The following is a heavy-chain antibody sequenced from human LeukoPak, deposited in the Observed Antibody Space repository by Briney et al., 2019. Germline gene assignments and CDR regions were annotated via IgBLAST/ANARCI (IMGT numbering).Heavy chain of an antibody. D-gene: IGHD6-13*01. CDR3: ARQKQQLVGIDY. CDR2: IYYSGST. Sequence: SQTLSLTCTVSGASISSYYWSWIRQPPGKGLEWIGYIYYSGSTYYNPSLKSRVTISVDTSKNQFSLKLSSVTAADTAVYYCARQKQQLVGIDYWGQGTLVTVSS. V-gene: IGHV4-59*08. CDR1: GASISSYY. J-gene: IGHJ4*02.